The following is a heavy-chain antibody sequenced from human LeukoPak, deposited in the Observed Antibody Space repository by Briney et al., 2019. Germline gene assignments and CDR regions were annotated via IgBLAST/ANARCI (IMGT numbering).Heavy chain of an antibody. CDR3: AKTKGYTFDY. D-gene: IGHD5-18*01. CDR1: GFTFSDYG. Sequence: GGSLRLSCAASGFTFSDYGMHWVRQAPGKGLEWVAFIRYDGSNEYYADSVKGRFTISRYNSKYTLFLQMNSLRAEDTAVYHCAKTKGYTFDYWGQGTLVTVSS. V-gene: IGHV3-30*02. CDR2: IRYDGSNE. J-gene: IGHJ4*02.